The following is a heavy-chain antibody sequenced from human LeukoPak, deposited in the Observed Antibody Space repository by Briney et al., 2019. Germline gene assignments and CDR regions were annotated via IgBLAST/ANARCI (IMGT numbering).Heavy chain of an antibody. D-gene: IGHD2-2*01. CDR2: IYYSGST. CDR3: ASTSAEYENWFDP. V-gene: IGHV4-31*03. J-gene: IGHJ5*02. Sequence: SETLSLTCTVSGGSISSGGYYWSWIRQHPGKGLEWIGYIYYSGSTYYNPSLKSRVTISVGTSKNQFSLKLSSVTAADTAVYYCASTSAEYENWFDPWGQGTLVTVSS. CDR1: GGSISSGGYY.